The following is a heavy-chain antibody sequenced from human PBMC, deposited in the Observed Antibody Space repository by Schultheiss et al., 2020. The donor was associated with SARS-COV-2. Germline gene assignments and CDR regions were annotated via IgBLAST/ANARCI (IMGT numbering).Heavy chain of an antibody. V-gene: IGHV1-3*01. CDR1: GYTFTSYA. CDR2: INAGNGNT. CDR3: ARGPDSSGWYRRSKLNYGMDV. D-gene: IGHD6-19*01. J-gene: IGHJ6*02. Sequence: ASVKVSCKASGYTFTSYAMHWVRQAPGQRLEWMGWINAGNGNTKYSQKFQGRVTITRDTSASTAYMELSSLRSEDTAVYYCARGPDSSGWYRRSKLNYGMDVWGQGTTVTVSS.